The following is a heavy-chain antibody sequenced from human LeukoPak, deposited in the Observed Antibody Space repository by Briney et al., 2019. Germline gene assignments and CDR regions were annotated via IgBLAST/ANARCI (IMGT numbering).Heavy chain of an antibody. Sequence: GGSLRLSCAASGFTFSSYAMSWVRQAPGKGREWVSAFCGSGGSTYYADSVKGRFTISRDNSKNTLYLQMNSLRAEDTAVYYCAKVDRQQLVPGFRWSFDYWGQGTLVTVSS. J-gene: IGHJ4*02. V-gene: IGHV3-23*01. D-gene: IGHD6-13*01. CDR3: AKVDRQQLVPGFRWSFDY. CDR2: FCGSGGST. CDR1: GFTFSSYA.